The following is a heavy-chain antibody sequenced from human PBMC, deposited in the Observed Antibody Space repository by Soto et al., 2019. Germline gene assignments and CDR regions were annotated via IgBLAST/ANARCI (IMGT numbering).Heavy chain of an antibody. CDR1: GFTCSHYG. V-gene: IGHV3-23*01. CDR2: ITAGGGST. CDR3: AKMAYSGRWVYAFNL. J-gene: IGHJ5*02. Sequence: QPGGSLRLSCAASGFTCSHYGMSWVRQAPGKGLEWVSAITAGGGSTYYADSVKGRFTISRDNSKNTLYLQMDSLRAEDTAIYYCAKMAYSGRWVYAFNLWGQGTRV. D-gene: IGHD2-21*01.